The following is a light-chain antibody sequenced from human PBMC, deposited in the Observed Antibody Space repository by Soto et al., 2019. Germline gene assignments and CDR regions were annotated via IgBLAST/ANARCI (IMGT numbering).Light chain of an antibody. V-gene: IGLV3-21*02. CDR2: DDS. CDR3: QVWDGTDDRVI. J-gene: IGLJ2*01. CDR1: NIVTKA. Sequence: SYDLTQPPSVSAAPGQTARITCGGDNIVTKAVHWYHQKPGQAPVLVVHDDSDRPSGIPERFSGSNSGNTATLTISRVEAGDEADYYCQVWDGTDDRVIFGGGTKLTVL.